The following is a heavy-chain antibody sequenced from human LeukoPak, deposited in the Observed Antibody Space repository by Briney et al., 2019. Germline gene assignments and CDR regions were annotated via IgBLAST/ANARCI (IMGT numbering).Heavy chain of an antibody. V-gene: IGHV4-31*03. CDR3: ARDASSAGGFDY. D-gene: IGHD3-10*01. CDR2: IYYSGST. CDR1: GGPISSGGYY. Sequence: SETLSLTCTVSGGPISSGGYYWSWIRQHPGKGLEWIGYIYYSGSTYYNPSLKSRVTISVDTSKNQFSLKLSSVTAADTAVYYCARDASSAGGFDYWGQGTLVTVSS. J-gene: IGHJ4*02.